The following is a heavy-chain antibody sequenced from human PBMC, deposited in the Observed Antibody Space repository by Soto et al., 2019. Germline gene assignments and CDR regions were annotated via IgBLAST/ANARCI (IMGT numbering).Heavy chain of an antibody. CDR2: IIPIFGTA. CDR3: AREFRNDYYSSGYYGPYRYFQL. CDR1: GGTFSSYA. J-gene: IGHJ1*01. Sequence: SVKVSCKASGGTFSSYAISWVRQAPVQVLEWMGGIIPIFGTANYAQKFQGRVTITADESTSTAYMELSSLRSEDTAVYYCAREFRNDYYSSGYYGPYRYFQLWGQGTLVTVSS. D-gene: IGHD3-22*01. V-gene: IGHV1-69*13.